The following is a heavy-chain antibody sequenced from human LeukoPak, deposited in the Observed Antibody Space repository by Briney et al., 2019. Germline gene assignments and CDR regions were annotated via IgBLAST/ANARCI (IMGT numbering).Heavy chain of an antibody. CDR2: IKSKNVGETT. V-gene: IGHV3-15*01. CDR1: GLTFCNAW. J-gene: IGHJ4*02. Sequence: PGGSLRLSCVVSGLTFCNAWMSWARQAPGKGLEWVGRIKSKNVGETTEYAAPVQGRFTISRDDSKNTVYLQMSGLKTEDTAVYYCTAGPGNSGYWGQGSLVTVSS. CDR3: TAGPGNSGY. D-gene: IGHD4-23*01.